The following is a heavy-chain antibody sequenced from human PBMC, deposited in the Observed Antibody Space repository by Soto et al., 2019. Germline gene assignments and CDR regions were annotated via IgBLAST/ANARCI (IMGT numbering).Heavy chain of an antibody. CDR2: ISGSGGST. D-gene: IGHD3-16*01. V-gene: IGHV3-23*01. Sequence: GESLKISCAASGFTFSSYAMSWVRQAPGKGLEWVSAISGSGGSTYYADSVKGRFTISRDNSKNTLYLQMNSLRAEDTAVYYCAKDLADAFDIWGQGTMVTVSS. CDR1: GFTFSSYA. J-gene: IGHJ3*02. CDR3: AKDLADAFDI.